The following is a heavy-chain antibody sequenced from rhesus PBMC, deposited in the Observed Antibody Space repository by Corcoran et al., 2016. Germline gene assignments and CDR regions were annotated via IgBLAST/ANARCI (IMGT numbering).Heavy chain of an antibody. Sequence: QVQLVQSGAEIKQPGASVKLSCKASGYTFTSYYMHWVRPAPGQGLEWKGLIYPYNSNKGYAQNVQGRVTITTDTSTSTGYMELSSLRSEDTAVYYCTRGYSNGYFDYWGQGVLVTVSS. J-gene: IGHJ4*01. D-gene: IGHD4-23*01. CDR2: IYPYNSNK. CDR3: TRGYSNGYFDY. CDR1: GYTFTSYY. V-gene: IGHV1-1*01.